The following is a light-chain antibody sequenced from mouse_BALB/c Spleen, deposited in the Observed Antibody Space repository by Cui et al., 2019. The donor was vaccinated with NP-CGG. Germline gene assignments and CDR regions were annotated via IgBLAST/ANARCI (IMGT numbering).Light chain of an antibody. CDR1: TGAVTTSNY. Sequence: QAVATKESAITTSPGETVTLTCRSSTGAVTTSNYANWVQEKPDHLFTGLIGGTNNRAPGVPARFSGSLIGDKAALTITGAQTEDEAIYFCALWYSNHWVFGGGTKLTVL. CDR2: GTN. V-gene: IGLV1*01. CDR3: ALWYSNHWV. J-gene: IGLJ1*01.